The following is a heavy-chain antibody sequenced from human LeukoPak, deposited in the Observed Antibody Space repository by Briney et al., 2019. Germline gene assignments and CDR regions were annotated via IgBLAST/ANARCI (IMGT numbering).Heavy chain of an antibody. D-gene: IGHD4/OR15-4a*01. J-gene: IGHJ4*02. V-gene: IGHV3-48*03. CDR3: ARSNFLYYFDY. CDR1: GFTFSSYE. CDR2: ISSSGSTI. Sequence: GGTLRLSCAASGFTFSSYEMNWVRQAPGKGLQWVSYISSSGSTIYYADSVKGRFTISRDNAKNSLYLQMNSLRAEDTAVYYCARSNFLYYFDYWGQGTLVTVSS.